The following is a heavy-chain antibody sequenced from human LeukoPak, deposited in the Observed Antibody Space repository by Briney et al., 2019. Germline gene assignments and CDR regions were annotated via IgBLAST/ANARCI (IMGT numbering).Heavy chain of an antibody. CDR1: GYTFTGYY. CDR2: ISGYNGNT. Sequence: ASVKVSCKASGYTFTGYYMHWVRQAPGQGLEWMGWISGYNGNTNYAQKLQGRVTMTTETSTSTAYMELRSLRSDDTAVYYCASGYNWNDGSYFDYWGQGTLVTVSS. V-gene: IGHV1-18*04. D-gene: IGHD1-1*01. J-gene: IGHJ4*02. CDR3: ASGYNWNDGSYFDY.